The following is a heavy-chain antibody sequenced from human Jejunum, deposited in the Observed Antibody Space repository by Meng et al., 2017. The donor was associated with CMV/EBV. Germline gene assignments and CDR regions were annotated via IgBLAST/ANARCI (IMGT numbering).Heavy chain of an antibody. CDR3: VPYRTSSYWFGP. Sequence: CKALGYSFTADFIFWVRQAPGQGLEWMGWINSNSGATNYAQNFQGRVTMTRDTSISTVYMDLNSLTSDDTAIYHCVPYRTSSYWFGPWGQGTLVTVSS. J-gene: IGHJ5*02. CDR1: GYSFTADF. CDR2: INSNSGAT. V-gene: IGHV1-2*02. D-gene: IGHD3-16*01.